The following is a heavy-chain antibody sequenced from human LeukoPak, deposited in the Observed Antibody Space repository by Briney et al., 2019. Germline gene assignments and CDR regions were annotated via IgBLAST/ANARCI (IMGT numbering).Heavy chain of an antibody. J-gene: IGHJ4*02. CDR1: GGSFSGYY. V-gene: IGHV4-34*01. CDR3: ASASGGRDYFSP. CDR2: INHSGST. D-gene: IGHD4-17*01. Sequence: SETLSLTCAVYGGSFSGYYWSWIRQPPGKGLEWIGEINHSGSTNYNPSPKSRVTISVDTSKNQFSLKLSSVTAADTAVYYCASASGGRDYFSPWGQGTLVTVSS.